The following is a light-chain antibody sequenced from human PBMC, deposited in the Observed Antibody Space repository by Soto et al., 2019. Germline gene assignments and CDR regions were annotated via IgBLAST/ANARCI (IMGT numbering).Light chain of an antibody. CDR3: HQYNNLWT. Sequence: EILMTQSPSTLSVSAGERVTLSCRASQSVSSRFAWYQQKPGQSPRLLIYGASTRATGIPARLSGSGSGTEFTLTISSLQSEDFGVYYCHQYNNLWTFGQGTKVDIK. V-gene: IGKV3-15*01. CDR2: GAS. J-gene: IGKJ1*01. CDR1: QSVSSR.